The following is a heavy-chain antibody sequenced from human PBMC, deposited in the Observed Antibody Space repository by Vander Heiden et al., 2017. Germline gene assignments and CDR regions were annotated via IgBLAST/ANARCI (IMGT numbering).Heavy chain of an antibody. D-gene: IGHD2-15*01. CDR3: ARATAALYYYYYGMDV. Sequence: QVQLVESGGGVVQPGRSLGLSCPASGFTFSSYGMHGVRQAPGKGLEWVAVIWYDGSNKYYADSVKGRFTISRDNSKNTLYLQMNSLRAEDTAVYYCARATAALYYYYYGMDVWGQGTTVTVSS. CDR1: GFTFSSYG. V-gene: IGHV3-33*01. CDR2: IWYDGSNK. J-gene: IGHJ6*02.